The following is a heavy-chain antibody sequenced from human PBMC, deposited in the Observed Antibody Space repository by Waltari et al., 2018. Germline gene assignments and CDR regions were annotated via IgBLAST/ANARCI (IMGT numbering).Heavy chain of an antibody. CDR1: GGSISRSNYY. D-gene: IGHD3-10*01. Sequence: QLQLQESGPGLVKPSETLSPTCTVPGGSISRSNYYWGCIRHPPGRRLAWIARIYHSGSPYYTPPLKSRVTISVDTSKNQFSLKLTSVPAADTVVYSCARIYGSGSPIPSVDYWGQGTLVTVSS. V-gene: IGHV4-39*01. CDR3: ARIYGSGSPIPSVDY. J-gene: IGHJ4*02. CDR2: IYHSGSP.